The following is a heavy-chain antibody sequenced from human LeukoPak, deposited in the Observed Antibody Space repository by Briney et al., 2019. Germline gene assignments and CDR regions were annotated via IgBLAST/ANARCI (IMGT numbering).Heavy chain of an antibody. D-gene: IGHD2-21*02. J-gene: IGHJ4*02. V-gene: IGHV3-30-3*01. CDR3: ARDGVVVTATPLDY. CDR2: ISYDGGNK. Sequence: PGGSLRLSCAASGFTFSSYAMHWVRQAPGKGLEWVAVISYDGGNKYYADSVKGRFTISRDNSKNTLYLQMNSLRAEDTAVYYCARDGVVVTATPLDYWGQGTLVTVSS. CDR1: GFTFSSYA.